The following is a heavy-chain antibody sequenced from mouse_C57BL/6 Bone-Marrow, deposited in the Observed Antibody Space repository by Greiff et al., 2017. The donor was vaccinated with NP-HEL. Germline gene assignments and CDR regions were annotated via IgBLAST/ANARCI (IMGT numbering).Heavy chain of an antibody. CDR2: IDPSDSYT. CDR3: ARARRVYFDY. CDR1: GYTFTSYW. J-gene: IGHJ2*01. Sequence: QVHVKQPGAELVRPGTSVKLSCKASGYTFTSYWMHWVKQRPGQGLEWIGVIDPSDSYTNYNQKFKGKATLTVDTSSSTAYMQLSSLTSEDSAVYYCARARRVYFDYWGQGTTLTVSS. V-gene: IGHV1-59*01.